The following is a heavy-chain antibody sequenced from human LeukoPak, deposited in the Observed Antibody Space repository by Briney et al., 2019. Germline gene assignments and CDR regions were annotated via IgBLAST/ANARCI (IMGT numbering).Heavy chain of an antibody. Sequence: SETLSLTCTVSGGSISSYYWSWIRQPPGKGLEWIGYIYYNGSTNYNPSLKSRVTISVDTSKNQFSLKLSSVTAADTAVYYCARDLVVTHKPYYYYGMDVWGQGTTVTVSS. CDR2: IYYNGST. CDR1: GGSISSYY. D-gene: IGHD4-23*01. CDR3: ARDLVVTHKPYYYYGMDV. V-gene: IGHV4-59*01. J-gene: IGHJ6*02.